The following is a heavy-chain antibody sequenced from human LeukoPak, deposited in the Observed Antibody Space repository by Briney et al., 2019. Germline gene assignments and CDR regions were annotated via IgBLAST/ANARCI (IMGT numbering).Heavy chain of an antibody. CDR2: MNPNSGNT. CDR1: GYTFTSYD. CDR3: ARMMSIPVAGHRPLFDY. Sequence: ASVKVSCKASGYTFTSYDINWVRQATGQGLEWMGWMNPNSGNTGYAQKFQGRVTITRNTSISTAYMELSSLRSEDTAVYYCARMMSIPVAGHRPLFDYWGQGTLVSVSS. D-gene: IGHD6-19*01. J-gene: IGHJ4*02. V-gene: IGHV1-8*03.